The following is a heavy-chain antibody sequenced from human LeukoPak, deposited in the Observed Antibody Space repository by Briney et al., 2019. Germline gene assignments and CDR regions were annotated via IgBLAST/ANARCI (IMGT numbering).Heavy chain of an antibody. Sequence: GGSLRFSCAAPGFTFRDYYMGWIRQAHRKGLDWVSYIRGSGGDIHYADSVKGRFTISRDNAKSSLYLQMNSLRAEDTAVYYCARDIVAAGLFFDYWGQGTLVTVSS. CDR3: ARDIVAAGLFFDY. V-gene: IGHV3-11*04. D-gene: IGHD6-13*01. J-gene: IGHJ4*02. CDR1: GFTFRDYY. CDR2: IRGSGGDI.